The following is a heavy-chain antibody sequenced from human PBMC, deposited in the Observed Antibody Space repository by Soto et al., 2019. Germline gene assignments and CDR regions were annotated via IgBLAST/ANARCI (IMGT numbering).Heavy chain of an antibody. CDR3: ARVDYYDSSGYDPYFDY. D-gene: IGHD3-22*01. J-gene: IGHJ4*02. CDR2: IYTSGST. Sequence: TSETLSLTCSVYGVAMTYGAYSWSWILEHAWKGLEWIGRIYTSGSTNYNPSLNSRVTMSVDTSKNQFSLKLSSVTAADTAVYYCARVDYYDSSGYDPYFDYWGQGTLVTVS. CDR1: GVAMTYGAYS. V-gene: IGHV4-4*07.